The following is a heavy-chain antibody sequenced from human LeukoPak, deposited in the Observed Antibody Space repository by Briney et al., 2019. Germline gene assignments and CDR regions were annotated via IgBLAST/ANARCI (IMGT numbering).Heavy chain of an antibody. CDR3: ATDFYDTT. V-gene: IGHV3-15*07. CDR2: IRRNSDGGTI. Sequence: GGSLRLSCATSGVSVSDACKNWVRQVPGKGLEWVGRIRRNSDGGTIDYAAPVKGRFALSRDDSINTLYLHMSSLQTEDTAVYYCATDFYDTTWGQGTLVTVSS. J-gene: IGHJ5*02. D-gene: IGHD3-22*01. CDR1: GVSVSDAC.